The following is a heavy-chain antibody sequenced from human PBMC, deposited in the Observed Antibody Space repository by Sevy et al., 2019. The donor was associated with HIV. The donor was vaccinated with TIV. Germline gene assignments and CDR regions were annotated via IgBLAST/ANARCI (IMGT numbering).Heavy chain of an antibody. CDR2: IGTAGDP. Sequence: GGSLRLSCAASGFTFSSYDMHWVRQATGKGLERVSAIGTAGDPYYPGSVKGRFTISRENAKNSLYLQMNSLRAGDTAVYYCARGGDYSSSPNYYYYGMDVWGQGTTVTVSS. J-gene: IGHJ6*02. D-gene: IGHD6-6*01. V-gene: IGHV3-13*05. CDR3: ARGGDYSSSPNYYYYGMDV. CDR1: GFTFSSYD.